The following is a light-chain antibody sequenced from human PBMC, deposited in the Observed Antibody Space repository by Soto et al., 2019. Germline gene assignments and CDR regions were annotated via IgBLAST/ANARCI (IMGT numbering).Light chain of an antibody. J-gene: IGKJ1*01. V-gene: IGKV3-20*01. Sequence: EIVLTQSPGTLSLSPGERATLSCRASQSVAKNYLAWYKQKPGQAPRLLVYDASTRATGVPDRFRGSGSGTDFTLTISRLEPEDFAVYYCQQYGSSPKTFGQGTKVDIK. CDR2: DAS. CDR1: QSVAKNY. CDR3: QQYGSSPKT.